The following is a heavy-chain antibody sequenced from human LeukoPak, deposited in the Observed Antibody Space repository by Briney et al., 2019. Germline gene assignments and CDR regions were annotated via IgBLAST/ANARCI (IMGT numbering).Heavy chain of an antibody. D-gene: IGHD2-2*01. V-gene: IGHV3-23*01. Sequence: GGSLRLSCAASGFTFSSYAMSWVRQAPGKGLEWVSAISGSGGSTYYADSVKGRFTISRDNSKNTLYLQMNSLRAEDTAVYYCAKVWIVVVPAAVNYFDYWGQGTLVNVSS. CDR3: AKVWIVVVPAAVNYFDY. J-gene: IGHJ4*02. CDR1: GFTFSSYA. CDR2: ISGSGGST.